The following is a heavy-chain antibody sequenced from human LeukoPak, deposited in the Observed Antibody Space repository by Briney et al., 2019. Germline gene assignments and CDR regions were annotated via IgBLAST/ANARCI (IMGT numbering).Heavy chain of an antibody. J-gene: IGHJ4*02. CDR1: GGSVSSSIYY. V-gene: IGHV4-39*07. CDR3: AADYTGNYHVEFDY. Sequence: SETLSLTCTVSGGSVSSSIYYWGWIRQPPGKGLEYIGSIYYSGSTYYNPSLKSRVTITVNTSKNQFSLKLSSVIAADTAVYYCAADYTGNYHVEFDYWGQGTLVTVSS. CDR2: IYYSGST. D-gene: IGHD1-26*01.